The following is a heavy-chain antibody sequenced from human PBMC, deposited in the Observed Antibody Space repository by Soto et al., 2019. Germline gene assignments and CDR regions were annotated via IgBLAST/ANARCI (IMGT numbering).Heavy chain of an antibody. CDR1: GFTVSSNY. D-gene: IGHD1-1*01. V-gene: IGHV3-66*01. CDR3: ARDPGTDAFDI. J-gene: IGHJ3*02. CDR2: IYSGGST. Sequence: HPGGSLRLSCAASGFTVSSNYMSWVRQAPGKGLEWVSVIYSGGSTYYADSVKGRFTISRDNSKNTLYLQMNSLRAEDTAVYYCARDPGTDAFDIWGQGTMVTVSS.